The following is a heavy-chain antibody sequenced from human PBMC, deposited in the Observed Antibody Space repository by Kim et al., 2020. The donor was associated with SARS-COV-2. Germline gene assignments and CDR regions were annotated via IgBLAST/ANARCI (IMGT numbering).Heavy chain of an antibody. CDR1: GFTFSSYS. CDR3: AIFTLTYYYDCGGYPFDP. Sequence: GGSLRLSCAASGFTFSSYSMNWVRQAPGKGLEWVSYISSSSRTIYYADSVKGRFTISRDNAKNSLYLQMNSLRAEDTAVYYCAIFTLTYYYDCGGYPFDPWGHGTLVTVSP. CDR2: ISSSSRTI. D-gene: IGHD3-22*01. J-gene: IGHJ5*02. V-gene: IGHV3-48*01.